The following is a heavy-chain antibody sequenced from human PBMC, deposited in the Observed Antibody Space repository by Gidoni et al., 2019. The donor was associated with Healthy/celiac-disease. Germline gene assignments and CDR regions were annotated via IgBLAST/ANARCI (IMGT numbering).Heavy chain of an antibody. CDR2: INPSGGST. D-gene: IGHD2-21*02. CDR1: GYTFTSYY. V-gene: IGHV1-46*01. J-gene: IGHJ4*02. Sequence: QVQLVQSGAEVKKPGASVKVSCNASGYTFTSYYMHWVRQAPGQGVEWMGIINPSGGSTSYAQKFQGRVTMTRDTTTSTVYMEMSSLRSEDTAVYYCARVQTGATADYWGQGTLVTVSS. CDR3: ARVQTGATADY.